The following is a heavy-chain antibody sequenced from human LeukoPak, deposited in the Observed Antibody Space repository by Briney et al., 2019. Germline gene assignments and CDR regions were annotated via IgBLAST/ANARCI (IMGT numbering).Heavy chain of an antibody. D-gene: IGHD3-22*01. J-gene: IGHJ4*02. CDR3: ATDGDHYYDSSGYLVY. Sequence: GGSLRLSCAASGFTFSSHWMHWVRQAPGKGLVWVSRISSDGSSTSFADSVKGRFTISRDNAENTLYLHMNSLRDEDTAVYYCATDGDHYYDSSGYLVYWGQGTLVTVSS. CDR1: GFTFSSHW. CDR2: ISSDGSST. V-gene: IGHV3-74*01.